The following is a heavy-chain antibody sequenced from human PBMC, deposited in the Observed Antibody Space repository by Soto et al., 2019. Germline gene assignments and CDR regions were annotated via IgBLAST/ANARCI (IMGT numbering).Heavy chain of an antibody. CDR3: ARPSYDFWSGPFDY. V-gene: IGHV4-34*01. Sequence: PSETLSLTCAVYGGSFSGFYWSWIRQPPGKGLEWIGEINHSGSTNYNPSLKSRVTISVDTSKNQFSLKLSSVTAADTAVYYCARPSYDFWSGPFDYWGQGTLVTVS. J-gene: IGHJ4*02. CDR2: INHSGST. D-gene: IGHD3-3*01. CDR1: GGSFSGFY.